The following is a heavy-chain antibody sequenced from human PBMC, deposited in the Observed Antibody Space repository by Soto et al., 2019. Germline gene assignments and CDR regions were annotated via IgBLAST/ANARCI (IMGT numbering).Heavy chain of an antibody. CDR2: ISPYNGNT. CDR1: GYTFTNFG. CDR3: ARGRDYGDFYFDY. J-gene: IGHJ4*02. D-gene: IGHD4-17*01. Sequence: QVQLVQSGAEVKKAGASVKVSCKASGYTFTNFGINWVRQAPGLGLEWVGWISPYNGNTQNVEKLQGRVTMTTDTSTSTAYMELRSLSSDDTAVYYCARGRDYGDFYFDYWGQGTLVTVSS. V-gene: IGHV1-18*01.